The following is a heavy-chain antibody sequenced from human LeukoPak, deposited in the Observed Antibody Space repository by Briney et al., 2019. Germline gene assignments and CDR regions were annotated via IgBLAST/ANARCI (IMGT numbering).Heavy chain of an antibody. CDR3: ARLTTIVVVPAAHDAFDI. J-gene: IGHJ3*02. Sequence: SETLSLTCTVSGGSISSYYWSWIRQPPGKGLEWIGYIYYSGSTNYNPSLKSRVTISVDTSKDQFSLKLSSVTAADTAVYYCARLTTIVVVPAAHDAFDIWGQGTMVTVSS. V-gene: IGHV4-59*01. CDR1: GGSISSYY. CDR2: IYYSGST. D-gene: IGHD2-2*01.